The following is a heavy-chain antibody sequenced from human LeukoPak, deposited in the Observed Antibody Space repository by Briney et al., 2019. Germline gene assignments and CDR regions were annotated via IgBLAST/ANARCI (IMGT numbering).Heavy chain of an antibody. J-gene: IGHJ6*03. D-gene: IGHD5-12*01. CDR2: ITSSSSYI. V-gene: IGHV3-21*04. CDR1: GFTFSSYT. Sequence: PGGSLRLSCAASGFTFSSYTMNWVRQAPGKGLEWVSSITSSSSYIYYADSVKGRFAISRDNSKNTLYLQMNSLRAEDTAVYYCAKAQPRLGGYSGYDYQYYYYMDVWGKGTTVTVSS. CDR3: AKAQPRLGGYSGYDYQYYYYMDV.